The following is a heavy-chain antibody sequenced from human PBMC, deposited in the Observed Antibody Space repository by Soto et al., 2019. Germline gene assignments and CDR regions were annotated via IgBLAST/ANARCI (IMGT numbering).Heavy chain of an antibody. Sequence: QVQLVQSGAEVKKPGASVKVSCKASGYTFTSYDINWVRQATGQGLEWMGWMNPNSGNTGDAQKFQGRVNMTRNTSISTAYMELSSLRAEDTAVEYCARVVDFYGLDVWGQGTTVTVSS. V-gene: IGHV1-8*01. CDR3: ARVVDFYGLDV. J-gene: IGHJ6*02. CDR2: MNPNSGNT. CDR1: GYTFTSYD.